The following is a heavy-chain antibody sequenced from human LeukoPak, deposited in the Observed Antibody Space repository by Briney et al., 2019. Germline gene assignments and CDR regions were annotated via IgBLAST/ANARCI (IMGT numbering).Heavy chain of an antibody. CDR3: ARSRIAADRWFEP. V-gene: IGHV4-34*01. J-gene: IGHJ5*02. D-gene: IGHD6-13*01. CDR2: INHSGST. CDR1: GGSFSGYY. Sequence: SETLSLTCAVYGGSFSGYYWSWIRQPPGKGLEWIGEINHSGSTNYNPSLKSRVTISVDTSKNQFSLKLSSVTAADTAVYYCARSRIAADRWFEPWGQGTLVTVSS.